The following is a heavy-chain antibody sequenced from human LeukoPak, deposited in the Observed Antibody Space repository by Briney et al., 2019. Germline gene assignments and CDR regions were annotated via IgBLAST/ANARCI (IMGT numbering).Heavy chain of an antibody. J-gene: IGHJ4*02. D-gene: IGHD3-22*01. V-gene: IGHV3-15*01. CDR3: TTDYYYDSSGRFDY. CDR1: GFTFSNAW. CDR2: IKSKTDGGTT. Sequence: GGSLRLSCAASGFTFSNAWMSWVRQAPGKGLEWVGRIKSKTDGGTTDYAAPVKGRFTISRDDSKNTLYLQMNSLKTEDTAVYYCTTDYYYDSSGRFDYWGQGTLVTVSS.